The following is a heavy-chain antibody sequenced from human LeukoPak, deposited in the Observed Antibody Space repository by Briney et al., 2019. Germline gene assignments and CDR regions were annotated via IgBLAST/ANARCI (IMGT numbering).Heavy chain of an antibody. CDR3: ATGGYSYGPQDY. D-gene: IGHD5-18*01. CDR2: ISSSGSTI. CDR1: GFTFSSYE. V-gene: IGHV3-48*03. Sequence: GGSLRLSCAASGFTFSSYEMNWVRQAPGKGLEWVSYISSSGSTIYYADSVKGRFTISRDNAKNSLYLQMNSLRAEDTAVYYCATGGYSYGPQDYWGQGTLVTVSS. J-gene: IGHJ4*02.